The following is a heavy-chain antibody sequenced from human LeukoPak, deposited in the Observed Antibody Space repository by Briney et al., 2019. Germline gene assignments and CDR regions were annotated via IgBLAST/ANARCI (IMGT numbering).Heavy chain of an antibody. J-gene: IGHJ5*02. CDR1: GFTFSSYA. D-gene: IGHD3-9*01. V-gene: IGHV3-23*01. CDR2: ISGSGGST. Sequence: GGSLRLSCAASGFTFSSYAMSWVRQAPGKGLEWVSAISGSGGSTYYADSVKGRFTISRDNSKNTPYLQMNSLRTEDTAVYYCAKVPDGLFPRGWFDPWGQGTLVTVSS. CDR3: AKVPDGLFPRGWFDP.